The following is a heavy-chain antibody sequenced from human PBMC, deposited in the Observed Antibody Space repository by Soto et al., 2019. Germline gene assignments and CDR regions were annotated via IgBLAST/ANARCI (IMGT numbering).Heavy chain of an antibody. CDR1: RCSFSRISYY. Sequence: PSETLSVTGTVSRCSFSRISYYWRLIRHLPRYGLDWIGSIYYSGSTYYNPSLKSRVSRSVDTSKNQFSLNLTSVTPADTAVYYCASPKIAFYNWFDPWGQGTLVTVSS. J-gene: IGHJ5*02. CDR2: IYYSGST. CDR3: ASPKIAFYNWFDP. V-gene: IGHV4-39*01. D-gene: IGHD3-3*02.